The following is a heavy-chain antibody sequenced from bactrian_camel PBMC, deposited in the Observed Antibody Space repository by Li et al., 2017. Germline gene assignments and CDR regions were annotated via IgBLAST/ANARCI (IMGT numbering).Heavy chain of an antibody. CDR3: AARGPYCYTKLSVRDFTY. V-gene: IGHV3S42*01. D-gene: IGHD2*01. J-gene: IGHJ6*01. CDR1: GWTYRAYC. CDR2: IDSDGASSST. Sequence: VQLVESGGGSVQAGGSLTVSCAVSGWTYRAYCMAWFRQAPGKEREGVAGIDSDGASSSTTYRESVKGRFTISQDNAKNTVYLQMNSLKPEDTAMYYCAARGPYCYTKLSVRDFTYWGQGTQVTVS.